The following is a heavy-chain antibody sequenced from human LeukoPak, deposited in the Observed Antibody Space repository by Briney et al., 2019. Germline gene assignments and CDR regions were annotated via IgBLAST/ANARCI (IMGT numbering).Heavy chain of an antibody. CDR2: IYYSGST. D-gene: IGHD3-22*01. V-gene: IGHV4-61*08. CDR3: ARDSASSGYMNAFDI. CDR1: GGSASSGGYY. J-gene: IGHJ3*02. Sequence: SETLSLTCTVSGGSASSGGYYWSWVRQPPGKGLEYIGYIYYSGSTNYNPSLKSRVTISIDTSKNQFSLRLRSVTAADTAVYYCARDSASSGYMNAFDIWGQGTMVTVSS.